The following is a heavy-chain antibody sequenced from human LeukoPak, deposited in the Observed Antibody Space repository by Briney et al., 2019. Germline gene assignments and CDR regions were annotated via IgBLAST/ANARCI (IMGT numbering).Heavy chain of an antibody. Sequence: GGSLRLYCAASGFTFSSYGMHWVRQAPGKGLEWVAVIWYDGSNKYYADSVKGRFTISRDNSKNTLYLQMNSLRAEDTAVYYCARDGSSGWYWVDYWGQGTLVTVSS. J-gene: IGHJ4*02. D-gene: IGHD6-19*01. CDR1: GFTFSSYG. V-gene: IGHV3-33*01. CDR2: IWYDGSNK. CDR3: ARDGSSGWYWVDY.